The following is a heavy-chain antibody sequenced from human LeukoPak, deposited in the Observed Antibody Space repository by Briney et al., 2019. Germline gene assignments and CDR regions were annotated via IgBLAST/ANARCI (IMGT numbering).Heavy chain of an antibody. V-gene: IGHV4-59*01. J-gene: IGHJ4*02. D-gene: IGHD3-22*01. CDR2: IYYSGST. CDR3: ARVGYYDSSGYYQPPVYFDC. CDR1: GGSISSYY. Sequence: SETLSLTCTVSGGSISSYYWSWIRQPPGKGLEWIGYIYYSGSTNYNPSLKSRVTISVDTSKNQFALKLSSVTAASAGVYYCARVGYYDSSGYYQPPVYFDCWGRGSMVSVCS.